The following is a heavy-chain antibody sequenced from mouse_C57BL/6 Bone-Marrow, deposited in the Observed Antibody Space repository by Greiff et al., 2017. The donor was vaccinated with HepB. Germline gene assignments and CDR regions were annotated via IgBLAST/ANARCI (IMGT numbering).Heavy chain of an antibody. J-gene: IGHJ1*03. CDR3: TRLGGGGRYWYFDV. Sequence: VQLQQSGAELVRPGASVTLSCKASGYTFTDYEMHWVKQTPVHGLEWIGAIDPETGGTAYNQKFKGKAILTADKSSSTAYMELRSLTSEDSAVYYCTRLGGGGRYWYFDVWGTGTTVTVSS. V-gene: IGHV1-15*01. D-gene: IGHD4-1*01. CDR1: GYTFTDYE. CDR2: IDPETGGT.